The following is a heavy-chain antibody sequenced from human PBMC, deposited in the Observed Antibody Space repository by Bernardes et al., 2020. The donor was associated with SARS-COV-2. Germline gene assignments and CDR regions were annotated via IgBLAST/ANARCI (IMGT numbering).Heavy chain of an antibody. J-gene: IGHJ4*02. Sequence: SETLSLTCSVSGGSVTSGSSYWGWIRQPPGKGLEWIGSIFYRGTTLDNPSLNGRATMSVDTSKNQFSLRLSSVTAADTAVYYCARHDFKKIVVDHFDFWGPGTLVTVSS. CDR3: ARHDFKKIVVDHFDF. CDR1: GGSVTSGSSY. D-gene: IGHD2-15*01. CDR2: IFYRGTT. V-gene: IGHV4-39*01.